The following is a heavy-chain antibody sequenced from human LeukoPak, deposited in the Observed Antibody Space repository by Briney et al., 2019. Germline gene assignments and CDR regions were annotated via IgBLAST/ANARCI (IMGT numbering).Heavy chain of an antibody. Sequence: GESLKISCKGTGYSFTNYWIGWVRQMPGKGLEWMGMISPHDSDTRYSPSFQGQVTISADKCITTAYLQWSSLKASDTAIYYCARRCDSGGYRFWFDPWGQGTLVTVSS. D-gene: IGHD3-16*02. V-gene: IGHV5-51*01. J-gene: IGHJ5*02. CDR2: ISPHDSDT. CDR1: GYSFTNYW. CDR3: ARRCDSGGYRFWFDP.